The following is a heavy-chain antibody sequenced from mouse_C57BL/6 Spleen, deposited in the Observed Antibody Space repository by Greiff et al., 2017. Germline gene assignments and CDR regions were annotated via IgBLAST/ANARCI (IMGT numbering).Heavy chain of an antibody. D-gene: IGHD1-1*01. V-gene: IGHV1-61*01. Sequence: VQLQQPGAELVRPGSSVKLSCKASGYTFTSYWMDWVKQRPGQGLEWIGNIYPSDSETHYNQKFKDKATLTVDKSSSTAYMQLSSLTSEDSAVYYWARRGILREGFAYWGQGTLVTVSA. CDR1: GYTFTSYW. CDR2: IYPSDSET. J-gene: IGHJ3*01. CDR3: ARRGILREGFAY.